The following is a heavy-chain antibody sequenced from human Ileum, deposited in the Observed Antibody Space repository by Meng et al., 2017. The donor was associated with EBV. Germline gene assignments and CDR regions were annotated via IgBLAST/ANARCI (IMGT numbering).Heavy chain of an antibody. CDR3: ARDTGGSYWSPFDY. D-gene: IGHD1-26*01. V-gene: IGHV3-11*01. CDR2: ISSSGNTI. Sequence: QLVEAGGGFAQSGGSRSLSCEASRVTFSDYYLSWTRQAPGKGLEWVAYISSSGNTIYYADSVKGRFTISRDNAKNSLYLQMNSLRAGDTAVYYCARDTGGSYWSPFDYWGQGTLVTVSS. CDR1: RVTFSDYY. J-gene: IGHJ4*02.